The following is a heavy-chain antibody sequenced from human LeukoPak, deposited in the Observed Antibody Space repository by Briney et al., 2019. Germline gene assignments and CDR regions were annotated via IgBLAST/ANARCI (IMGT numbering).Heavy chain of an antibody. CDR3: ARDFLHLGG. V-gene: IGHV3-9*01. CDR2: ISWNSGTI. Sequence: GGSLRLSCAASGFTFDDYAMHWVRQAPRKGLEWVSGISWNSGTIGYADSVKGRFTISRDNAKNTLYLQMSSLRAEDTAVYYCARDFLHLGGWGQGTMVTVSS. J-gene: IGHJ3*01. D-gene: IGHD3-16*01. CDR1: GFTFDDYA.